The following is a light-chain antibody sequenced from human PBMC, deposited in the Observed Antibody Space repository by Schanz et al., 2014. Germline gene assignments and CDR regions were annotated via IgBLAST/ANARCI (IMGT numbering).Light chain of an antibody. CDR2: DVS. V-gene: IGLV2-11*01. J-gene: IGLJ3*02. CDR3: SSFTTSSTQV. Sequence: QSALTQPRSVSGSPGQSVTISCTGTSSDVGGYNYVSWYQQHPGKAPKVMIYDVSERPSGVPDRFSGSKSGNTASLTISGLQAEDEADYYCSSFTTSSTQVFGGGTKLTVL. CDR1: SSDVGGYNY.